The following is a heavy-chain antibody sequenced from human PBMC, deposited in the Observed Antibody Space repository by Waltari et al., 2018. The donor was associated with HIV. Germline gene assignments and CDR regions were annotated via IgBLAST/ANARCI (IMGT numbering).Heavy chain of an antibody. J-gene: IGHJ4*02. V-gene: IGHV4-34*01. Sequence: QVQLQQWGAGLLKASETRSLTCAVHGGSFSGYYWTWSGQPPGQGLEWIGEINHSGSTNDNPSLKSRVTISVDTSKNQFSLKLSSVTAADTAVYYCARKGYDYIWGSYRPAHFDYWGQGTLVTVSS. CDR1: GGSFSGYY. CDR3: ARKGYDYIWGSYRPAHFDY. D-gene: IGHD3-16*02. CDR2: INHSGST.